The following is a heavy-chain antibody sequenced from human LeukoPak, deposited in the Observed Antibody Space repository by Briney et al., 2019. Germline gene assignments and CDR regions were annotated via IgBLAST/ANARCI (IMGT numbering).Heavy chain of an antibody. CDR3: ASVTVTTWAPDGHMDV. V-gene: IGHV1-69*05. Sequence: VASVKVSCKASGGTFSNYAISWVRQAPGQGLEWMGRIIPMFGTTNYAQKFQGRVTITTDESTSTAYMGVSSLRIEDTAVYYCASVTVTTWAPDGHMDVWGQGTLVTVSS. CDR1: GGTFSNYA. D-gene: IGHD4-11*01. J-gene: IGHJ4*02. CDR2: IIPMFGTT.